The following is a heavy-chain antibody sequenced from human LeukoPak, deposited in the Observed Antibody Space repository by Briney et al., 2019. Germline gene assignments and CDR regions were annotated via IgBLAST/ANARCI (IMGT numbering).Heavy chain of an antibody. CDR2: IYYSGST. V-gene: IGHV4-59*08. D-gene: IGHD6-13*01. Sequence: PSETLSLTCTVSGGSISSYYWSWIRQPPGKGLEWIGYIYYSGSTNYNPSLKSRVTISVDTSKNQFSLKLSSVTAADTAVYYCARYPGQQLGYFDYWGQGTLVTVSS. CDR1: GGSISSYY. J-gene: IGHJ4*02. CDR3: ARYPGQQLGYFDY.